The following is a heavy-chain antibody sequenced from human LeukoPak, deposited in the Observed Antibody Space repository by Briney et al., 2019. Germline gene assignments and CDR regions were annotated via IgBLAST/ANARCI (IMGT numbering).Heavy chain of an antibody. Sequence: SETLSLTCTVSGGSISSSSYYWGWIRQPPGKGLGWIGSIYYTGSTYYNSSLKSRVTIFIDTSRNQFSLKLSSVSAADTAMYYCASDTLTGYSTFDYWGQGTLLTVSS. V-gene: IGHV4-39*01. D-gene: IGHD3-9*01. J-gene: IGHJ4*02. CDR2: IYYTGST. CDR1: GGSISSSSYY. CDR3: ASDTLTGYSTFDY.